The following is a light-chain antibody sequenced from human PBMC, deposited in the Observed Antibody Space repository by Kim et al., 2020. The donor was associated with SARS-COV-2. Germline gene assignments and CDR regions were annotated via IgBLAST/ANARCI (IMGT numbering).Light chain of an antibody. CDR2: DNN. CDR3: GTWDSSLSLYV. V-gene: IGLV1-51*01. Sequence: GQKVTISCYGSSYNMGNNYVSWSQQLPGTAPKLLIYDNNKRPSGIPDRFSGSKSGTSATLGITGLQTGDEADYYCGTWDSSLSLYVFGTGTKVTVL. CDR1: SYNMGNNY. J-gene: IGLJ1*01.